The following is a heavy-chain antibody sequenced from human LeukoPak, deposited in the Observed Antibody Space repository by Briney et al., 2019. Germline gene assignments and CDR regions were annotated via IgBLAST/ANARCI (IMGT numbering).Heavy chain of an antibody. Sequence: SVKVSCKASGGTFCSYTISWVRQAPGQGLEWMGRIIPILGIANYAQKFQGRVTITADKSTSTAYMELSSLRSEDTAVYYCARGILGYCSSTSCYSGAFDIWGQGTMVTVSS. V-gene: IGHV1-69*02. CDR1: GGTFCSYT. CDR2: IIPILGIA. CDR3: ARGILGYCSSTSCYSGAFDI. D-gene: IGHD2-2*01. J-gene: IGHJ3*02.